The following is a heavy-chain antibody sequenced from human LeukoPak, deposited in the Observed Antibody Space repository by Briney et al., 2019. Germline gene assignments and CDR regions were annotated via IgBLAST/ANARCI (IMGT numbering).Heavy chain of an antibody. D-gene: IGHD1-26*01. J-gene: IGHJ5*02. CDR1: GGSISSYY. Sequence: SETLSLTCTVSGGSISSYYWSWIRQPPGKGLEWIGYIYYSGSTNYNPSPKSRVTISVDTSKNQFSLKLSSVTAADTAVYYCAGYSGSYWGGDWFDPWGQGTLVTVSS. CDR2: IYYSGST. CDR3: AGYSGSYWGGDWFDP. V-gene: IGHV4-59*01.